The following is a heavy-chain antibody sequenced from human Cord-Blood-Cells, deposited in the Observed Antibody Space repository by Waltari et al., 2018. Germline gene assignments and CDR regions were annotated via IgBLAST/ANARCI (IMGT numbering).Heavy chain of an antibody. J-gene: IGHJ6*02. CDR3: ARDRVAIFGVAPYYYYYGMDV. V-gene: IGHV4-59*01. CDR2: IYYSGST. Sequence: QVQLQESGPGLVKPSATLSLTCTVSGGSISSYYWSWIRQPPGKGLEWIGYIYYSGSTNYNPSLKSRVTISVDTSKNQFSLKLSSVTAADTAVYYCARDRVAIFGVAPYYYYYGMDVWGQGTTVTVSS. CDR1: GGSISSYY. D-gene: IGHD3-3*01.